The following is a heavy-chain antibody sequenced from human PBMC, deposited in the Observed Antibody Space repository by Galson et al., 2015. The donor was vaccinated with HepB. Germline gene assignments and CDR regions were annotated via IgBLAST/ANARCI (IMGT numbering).Heavy chain of an antibody. D-gene: IGHD2-8*01. CDR3: TTQFLGYCTNGVCEDAFDI. V-gene: IGHV3-15*01. CDR2: IKSKTDGGTT. Sequence: SLRLSCAASGFTFSNAWMSWVRQAPGKGLEWVGRIKSKTDGGTTDYAAPVKGRFTISRDDSKNTLYLQMNSLKTEDTAVYYCTTQFLGYCTNGVCEDAFDIWGQGTMVTVSS. CDR1: GFTFSNAW. J-gene: IGHJ3*02.